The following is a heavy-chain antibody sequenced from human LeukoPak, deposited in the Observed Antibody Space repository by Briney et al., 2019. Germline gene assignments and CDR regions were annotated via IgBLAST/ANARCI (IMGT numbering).Heavy chain of an antibody. Sequence: GSSVKVSCKASGGTFSSYAISWVRQAPGQGLEWMGGIIPIFGTANYGQKFQGRVTITTDESTSTAYMELSSLRSEDTAVYYCAFSMAAFYYYYYYMDVWGKGTTVTVSS. CDR3: AFSMAAFYYYYYYMDV. CDR2: IIPIFGTA. J-gene: IGHJ6*03. CDR1: GGTFSSYA. V-gene: IGHV1-69*05. D-gene: IGHD6-6*01.